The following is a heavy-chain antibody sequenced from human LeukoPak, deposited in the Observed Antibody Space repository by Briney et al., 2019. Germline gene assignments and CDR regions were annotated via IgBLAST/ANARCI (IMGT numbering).Heavy chain of an antibody. CDR2: ISSSSSYI. CDR1: GFTFNNYN. V-gene: IGHV3-21*01. Sequence: GGSLRLSCATSGFTFNNYNMNWVRQAPGKGLEWVSSISSSSSYIYYADSVKGRFTISRDNAKNSLYLQMNSLRAEDTAVYYCARDFGGSRLFDYWGQGTLVTVSS. J-gene: IGHJ4*02. CDR3: ARDFGGSRLFDY. D-gene: IGHD1-26*01.